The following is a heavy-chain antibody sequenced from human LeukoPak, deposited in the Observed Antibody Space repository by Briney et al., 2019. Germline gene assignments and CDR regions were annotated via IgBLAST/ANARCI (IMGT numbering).Heavy chain of an antibody. V-gene: IGHV1-69*05. Sequence: GASVKVSCKASGGTLSRYAISWVRQAPGQGLEWMGGIIPIFGTTNYAQKLQGRVTMTTDTSTSTAYMELRSLRSDDTAVYYCAMGFDWLLYPFDYWGQGTLVTVSS. CDR1: GGTLSRYA. D-gene: IGHD3-9*01. CDR2: IIPIFGTT. J-gene: IGHJ4*02. CDR3: AMGFDWLLYPFDY.